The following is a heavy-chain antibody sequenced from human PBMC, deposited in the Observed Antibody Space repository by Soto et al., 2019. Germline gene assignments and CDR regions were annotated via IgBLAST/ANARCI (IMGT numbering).Heavy chain of an antibody. CDR1: GFTFSNFD. Sequence: EVQLLESGGGLVQPGGSLRLSCAASGFTFSNFDMSWVRQAPGKGPEWVSVISASDAGTYYADSVQGRFTISRDNSKNTLYLQINSLRAEDTAVYYCAKGGWLDDYGDQGTLVTVSA. CDR2: ISASDAGT. V-gene: IGHV3-23*01. CDR3: AKGGWLDDY. J-gene: IGHJ4*02. D-gene: IGHD6-19*01.